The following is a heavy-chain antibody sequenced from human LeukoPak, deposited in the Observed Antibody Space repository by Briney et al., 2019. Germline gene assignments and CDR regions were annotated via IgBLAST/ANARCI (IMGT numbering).Heavy chain of an antibody. CDR3: ARAGWIITSGIDY. V-gene: IGHV4-38-2*01. CDR1: GYSFSRGYY. D-gene: IGHD1-20*01. J-gene: IGHJ4*02. CDR2: IYHIGST. Sequence: SETLSLTCGVSGYSFSRGYYWAWIRQPPGKGLEWIGTIYHIGSTYYNPSLESRVTISVDKSKNEFSLNLNSVTAADTAVYYCARAGWIITSGIDYWGQGALVTVSS.